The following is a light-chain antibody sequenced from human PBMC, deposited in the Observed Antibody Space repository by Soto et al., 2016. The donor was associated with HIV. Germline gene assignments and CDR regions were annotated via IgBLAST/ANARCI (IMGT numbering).Light chain of an antibody. CDR2: GAS. CDR3: QQSYSTPFT. V-gene: IGKV1-NL1*01. J-gene: IGKJ3*01. Sequence: DIQMTQSPSSLSASVGDRVTITCRANQGLSNSLAWYQQKPGKAPKFLLYGASRLQSGVPSRFSGSGSGTDFTLTISSLQPEDFTTYYCQQSYSTPFTFGPGTKVDIK. CDR1: QGLSNS.